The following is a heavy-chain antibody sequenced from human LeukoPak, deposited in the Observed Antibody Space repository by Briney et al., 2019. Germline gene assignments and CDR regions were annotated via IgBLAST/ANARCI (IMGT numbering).Heavy chain of an antibody. CDR2: VFSSGDST. CDR3: ATLGSSSGWYRVDY. V-gene: IGHV3-23*01. Sequence: PGGSLRLSCAASVFTLSIYAITWVRQAPGKGLEWVSGVFSSGDSTYYGDSVKGRFTISRDNSKNTLYLQMNTLRVEDTAVYYCATLGSSSGWYRVDYWGQGNLVTVSS. J-gene: IGHJ4*02. CDR1: VFTLSIYA. D-gene: IGHD6-19*01.